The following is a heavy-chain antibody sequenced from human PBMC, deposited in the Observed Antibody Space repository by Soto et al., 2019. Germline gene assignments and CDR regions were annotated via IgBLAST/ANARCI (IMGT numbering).Heavy chain of an antibody. J-gene: IGHJ2*01. CDR1: GSTFTNYA. V-gene: IGHV1-3*01. Sequence: XSVKVSCKASGSTFTNYAMHWVRQAPGQRLDWMGWIXAGNGXPQYSQKFQGXXTIPRDTXXSTAYMELRSLRSEDTAVYYCARGGSLYWYFDLWGRGTLVTVSS. CDR3: ARGGSLYWYFDL. CDR2: IXAGNGXP. D-gene: IGHD1-26*01.